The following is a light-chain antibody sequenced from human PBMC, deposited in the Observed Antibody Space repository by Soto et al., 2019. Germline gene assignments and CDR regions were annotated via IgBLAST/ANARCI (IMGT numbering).Light chain of an antibody. CDR1: QSISSW. CDR3: QQYNSYSEA. Sequence: DIQMTQSPSALSASVVDISTITLRASQSISSWLAWYQQKPGKAPKLLIYDASTLQSGVPSRYSGSGSGTEFTLTISSLQPDDFATYYCQQYNSYSEAFGQGTKVDI. J-gene: IGKJ1*01. CDR2: DAS. V-gene: IGKV1-5*01.